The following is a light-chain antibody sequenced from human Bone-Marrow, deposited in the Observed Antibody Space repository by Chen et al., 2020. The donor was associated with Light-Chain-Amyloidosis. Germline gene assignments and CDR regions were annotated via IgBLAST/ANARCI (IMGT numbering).Light chain of an antibody. Sequence: SYELTQPPSVSVSPGQTARITCSGDDLPTKYAYWYQQKPGQAPVLVIHRDTERPSGISERFSGCSSGTTATLTISRVQAEDEADYHCQSADSSGTYEVIFGGGTKLTVL. CDR3: QSADSSGTYEVI. V-gene: IGLV3-25*03. CDR2: RDT. CDR1: DLPTKY. J-gene: IGLJ2*01.